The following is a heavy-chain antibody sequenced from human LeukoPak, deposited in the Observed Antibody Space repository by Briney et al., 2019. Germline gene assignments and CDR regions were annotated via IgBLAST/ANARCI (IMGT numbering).Heavy chain of an antibody. V-gene: IGHV3-21*01. D-gene: IGHD1-1*01. J-gene: IGHJ4*02. CDR3: ARDGNGLFDY. CDR2: ISSSSSYI. CDR1: GFTFSSYS. Sequence: PGGSLRLSCAASGFTFSSYSMNWVRQAPGKGLEWVSSISSSSSYIYYADSVKGRFTISRDNAKNSLCLQMNSLRAEDTAVYYCARDGNGLFDYWGQGTLVTASS.